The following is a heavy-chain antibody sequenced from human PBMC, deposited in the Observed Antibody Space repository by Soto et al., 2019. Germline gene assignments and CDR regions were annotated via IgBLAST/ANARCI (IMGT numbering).Heavy chain of an antibody. J-gene: IGHJ5*01. CDR1: GASISSYY. Sequence: SETLSLTCTVSGASISSYYWTWIRQPPGKGLQLIGYINYSGSTNYIPSLKSRITLSVDTSKNQFFLKLSSVTAADTAVFYFARRGNYGSGSYYNVGWFDSWGQGTLVTVSS. D-gene: IGHD3-10*01. V-gene: IGHV4-59*08. CDR3: ARRGNYGSGSYYNVGWFDS. CDR2: INYSGST.